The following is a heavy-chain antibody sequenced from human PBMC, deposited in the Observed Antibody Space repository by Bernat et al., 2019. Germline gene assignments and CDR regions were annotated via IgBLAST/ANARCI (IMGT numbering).Heavy chain of an antibody. CDR3: ARDSSSWYGVDY. D-gene: IGHD6-13*01. CDR2: IYRGVST. J-gene: IGHJ4*02. V-gene: IGHV3-66*01. Sequence: EVQLVESGGGLVQPGGSLRLSCAASGFTVSSNYMSWVRQAPGKGLEWFSVIYRGVSTYYADSVKGKVTSFRDNSTNTLYLQMHSLRAEDTAVYYCARDSSSWYGVDYWGQGTLVTVSS. CDR1: GFTVSSNY.